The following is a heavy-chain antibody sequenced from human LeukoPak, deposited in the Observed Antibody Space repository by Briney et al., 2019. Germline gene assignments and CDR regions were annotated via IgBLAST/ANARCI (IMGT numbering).Heavy chain of an antibody. J-gene: IGHJ4*02. Sequence: PGGSLRLSCAASGFTVSSNYMSWVRQAPGKGLEWVSVIYSGGSTYYADSVKGRFTISRHNAKSTLFLQMRSLTAEDTAVYYCARASSGWSIDSWGQGTLVTVSS. CDR2: IYSGGST. V-gene: IGHV3-53*01. D-gene: IGHD6-19*01. CDR3: ARASSGWSIDS. CDR1: GFTVSSNY.